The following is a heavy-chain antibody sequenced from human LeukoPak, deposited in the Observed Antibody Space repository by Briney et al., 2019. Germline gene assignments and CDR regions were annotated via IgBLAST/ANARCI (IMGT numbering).Heavy chain of an antibody. D-gene: IGHD6-13*01. J-gene: IGHJ1*01. CDR1: GGSMSSYY. CDR2: IYYSGST. V-gene: IGHV4-59*01. Sequence: PSETLSLTCTVSGGSMSSYYWSWIRQPPGKGLEWIGSIYYSGSTNYNPSLKSRVTISVDTSRNQFSLKLSSVTAADTAVYYCARGSVYTSSWHPYWGQGTLVTVSS. CDR3: ARGSVYTSSWHPY.